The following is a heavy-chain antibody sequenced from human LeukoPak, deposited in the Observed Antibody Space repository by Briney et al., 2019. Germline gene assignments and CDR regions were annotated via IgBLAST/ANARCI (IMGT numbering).Heavy chain of an antibody. V-gene: IGHV2-5*02. CDR2: IYWDDDK. J-gene: IGHJ1*01. CDR3: AHSPSQGFARRALFQH. D-gene: IGHD3-10*01. CDR1: GFSLSTSGVG. Sequence: SGPTLVNPTQTLTLTCTFSGFSLSTSGVGVGWIRQPPGKALEWLALIYWDDDKRYSPSLKSRLTITKDTSKNQVVLTMTNMDPVDTATYYCAHSPSQGFARRALFQHWGQGTLVTVSS.